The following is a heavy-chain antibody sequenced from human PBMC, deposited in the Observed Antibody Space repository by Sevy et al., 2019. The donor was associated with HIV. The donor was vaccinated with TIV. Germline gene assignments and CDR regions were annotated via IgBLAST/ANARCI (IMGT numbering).Heavy chain of an antibody. CDR1: GGTFSSYA. CDR2: IIPIFGTA. CDR3: ARDPTNLYSSSSIDY. V-gene: IGHV1-69*13. J-gene: IGHJ4*02. Sequence: ASVKVSCKASGGTFSSYAISWVRQAPGQGLEWMGGIIPIFGTANYAQKFQGRVTITADESTSTAYMELSSLRSEDTAVYYCARDPTNLYSSSSIDYWGQGTLVTVSS. D-gene: IGHD6-6*01.